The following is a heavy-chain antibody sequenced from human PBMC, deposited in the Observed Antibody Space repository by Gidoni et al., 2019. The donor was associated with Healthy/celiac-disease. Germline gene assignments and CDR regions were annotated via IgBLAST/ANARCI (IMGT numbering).Heavy chain of an antibody. CDR1: GFTFSSYG. J-gene: IGHJ4*02. CDR2: RWYDGSNK. CDR3: AREVVGSSWYSFLDY. D-gene: IGHD6-13*01. Sequence: QVQLVESGGGVVQPGRSLRLSCAASGFTFSSYGMHWVRQAPGKGLEWVAVRWYDGSNKYYADSVKGRFTISRDNSKNTLYLQMNSLRAEDTAVYYCAREVVGSSWYSFLDYWGQGTLVTVSS. V-gene: IGHV3-33*01.